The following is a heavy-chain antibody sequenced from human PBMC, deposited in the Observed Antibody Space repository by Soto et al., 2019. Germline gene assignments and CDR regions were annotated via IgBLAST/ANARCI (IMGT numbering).Heavy chain of an antibody. J-gene: IGHJ4*02. D-gene: IGHD6-19*01. V-gene: IGHV3-30-3*01. CDR3: ARGGHSSGRYPTDY. CDR2: ISYDGSNK. CDR1: GLTFSSYA. Sequence: PGGSLRLSCAASGLTFSSYARHWVRQAPGKGLEWVAVISYDGSNKYYADSVKGRFTISRDKSKNTLYLQMNSLRAEDTAVYYCARGGHSSGRYPTDYWGQGTMVTVSS.